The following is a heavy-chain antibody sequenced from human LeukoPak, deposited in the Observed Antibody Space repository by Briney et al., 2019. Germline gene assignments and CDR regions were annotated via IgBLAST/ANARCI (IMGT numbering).Heavy chain of an antibody. V-gene: IGHV3-30-3*01. CDR3: ARDYGVYCSSTSCYTYYFDY. CDR2: ISYDGSNK. D-gene: IGHD2-2*02. J-gene: IGHJ4*02. Sequence: GRSLRLSCAASGFTFSSYAMHWVRQAPGKGLEWVAVISYDGSNKYYADSVKGRFTISRDNSKNTLYPQMNSLRAEDTAVYYCARDYGVYCSSTSCYTYYFDYWGQGTLVTVSS. CDR1: GFTFSSYA.